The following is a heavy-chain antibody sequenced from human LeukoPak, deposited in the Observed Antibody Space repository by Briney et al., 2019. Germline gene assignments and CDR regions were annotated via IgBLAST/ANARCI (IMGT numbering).Heavy chain of an antibody. CDR3: AKAHIVVVVAATAFDY. V-gene: IGHV3-23*01. Sequence: GGSLRLSCAASGFTFSSYAMSWVRQAPGKGLEWVSAISGSGGSTYYADSVKGRFTISRDNSKNTLYLQVNSLRAEDTAVYYCAKAHIVVVVAATAFDYWGQGTLVTVSS. D-gene: IGHD2-15*01. J-gene: IGHJ4*02. CDR1: GFTFSSYA. CDR2: ISGSGGST.